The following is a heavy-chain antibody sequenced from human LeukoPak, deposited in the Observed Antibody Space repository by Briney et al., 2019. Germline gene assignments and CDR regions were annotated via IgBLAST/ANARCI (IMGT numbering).Heavy chain of an antibody. D-gene: IGHD5-12*01. J-gene: IGHJ4*02. Sequence: GGSLRLSCAASGFTVRDGYMSWVRQAPGKGLEWVSYISSSGSTIYYADSVKGRFTISRDNAKNSLYLQMNSLRAEDTAVYYCARDEYSGYDYDYWGQGTLVTVSS. CDR3: ARDEYSGYDYDY. CDR1: GFTVRDGY. CDR2: ISSSGSTI. V-gene: IGHV3-11*01.